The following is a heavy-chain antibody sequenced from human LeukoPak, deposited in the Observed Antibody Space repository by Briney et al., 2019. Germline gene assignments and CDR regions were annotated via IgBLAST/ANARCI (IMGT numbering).Heavy chain of an antibody. CDR1: GFTFSSYS. V-gene: IGHV3-21*01. CDR3: ARDDCSSTSCYTGSYYYYGMDV. Sequence: GGSLTLSCPASGFTFSSYSMNWVRQAPGKGLEWVSSISSSSSYIYYADSVKGRSTISRNNAKNSLYLQMNSLRAEDTAVYYCARDDCSSTSCYTGSYYYYGMDVWGQGTTVTVSS. CDR2: ISSSSSYI. D-gene: IGHD2-2*02. J-gene: IGHJ6*02.